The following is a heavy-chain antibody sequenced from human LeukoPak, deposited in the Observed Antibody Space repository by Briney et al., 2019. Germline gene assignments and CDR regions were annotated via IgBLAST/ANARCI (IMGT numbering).Heavy chain of an antibody. CDR2: ISAYNGNT. Sequence: ASVKVSCKASGYTFTSYGISWVRQAPGQGLEWMGWISAYNGNTNYAQKLQGRVTMTTDTSTSTAYMELRSLRSDDTAVYYCAREPPEVDYYYYYGMDVWGQGTTVTVSS. V-gene: IGHV1-18*01. J-gene: IGHJ6*02. CDR3: AREPPEVDYYYYYGMDV. CDR1: GYTFTSYG.